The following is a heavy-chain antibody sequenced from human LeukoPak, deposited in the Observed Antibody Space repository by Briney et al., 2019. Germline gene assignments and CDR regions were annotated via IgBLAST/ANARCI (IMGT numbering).Heavy chain of an antibody. CDR3: AKSSTYSSGAHAYDI. CDR2: IWYDGSSK. J-gene: IGHJ3*02. D-gene: IGHD6-19*01. V-gene: IGHV3-33*06. Sequence: GGSLRLSCVASGFTFSNNGMHWVRQAPGKGLEWVAVIWYDGSSKYYADPVKGRFTISRDTSKNALYLQMNSLRAEDTAVYYCAKSSTYSSGAHAYDIWGQGTLVTVSS. CDR1: GFTFSNNG.